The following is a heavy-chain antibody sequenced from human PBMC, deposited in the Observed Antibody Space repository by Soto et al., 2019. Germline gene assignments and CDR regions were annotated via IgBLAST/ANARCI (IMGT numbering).Heavy chain of an antibody. CDR3: ARVRQLVGYCYYYMDV. Sequence: QFQLLQSGAEVKKPGASVKVSCKASGYTFTNYGLTWVRQAPGQGLEWMGWISAYNGDTHYTQRLQGRVTMTTDTSTSTAYMELRGLRSDDKAGYYCARVRQLVGYCYYYMDVWGKGTTVTVSS. CDR1: GYTFTNYG. D-gene: IGHD6-6*01. CDR2: ISAYNGDT. J-gene: IGHJ6*03. V-gene: IGHV1-18*01.